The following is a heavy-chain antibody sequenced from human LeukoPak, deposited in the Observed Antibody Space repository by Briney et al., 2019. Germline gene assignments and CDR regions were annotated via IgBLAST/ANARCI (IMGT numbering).Heavy chain of an antibody. V-gene: IGHV4-30-4*08. CDR2: IYYSGST. Sequence: SQTLSLTCTVSGGSISSGDYYWSWIRQPPGKGLEWFGYIYYSGSTYYNPSLKSRVTISVDTSKNQFSLKLSSVTAADTAVYYCARLDYDFWSGYYLPGWFDPWGQGTLVTVSS. CDR1: GGSISSGDYY. J-gene: IGHJ5*02. CDR3: ARLDYDFWSGYYLPGWFDP. D-gene: IGHD3-3*01.